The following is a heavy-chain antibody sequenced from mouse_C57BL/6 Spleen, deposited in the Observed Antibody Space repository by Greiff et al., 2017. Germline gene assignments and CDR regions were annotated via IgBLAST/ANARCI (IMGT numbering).Heavy chain of an antibody. CDR1: GFTFSSYA. V-gene: IGHV5-9-1*02. J-gene: IGHJ4*01. Sequence: EVKLVESGEGLVKPGGSLKLSCAASGFTFSSYAMSWVRQTPEKRLEWVAYISSGGDYIYYADTVKGRFTISRDNARNTLYLQMSSLKSEDTAMYYCTRGSNYVNYAMDYWGQGTSVTVSS. D-gene: IGHD2-5*01. CDR2: ISSGGDYI. CDR3: TRGSNYVNYAMDY.